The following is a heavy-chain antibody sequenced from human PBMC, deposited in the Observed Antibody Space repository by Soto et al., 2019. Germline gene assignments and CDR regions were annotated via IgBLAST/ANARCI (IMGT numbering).Heavy chain of an antibody. CDR2: IYYSGST. V-gene: IGHV4-31*03. J-gene: IGHJ5*02. CDR1: GGSISSGGYY. CDR3: ARDYGSGLNWFDP. Sequence: SETLSLTCTVSGGSISSGGYYWSWIRQHPGKGLEWIGYIYYSGSTYYNPSLKSRVTISVDTSKNQFSLKLSSVTAADTAVYYCARDYGSGLNWFDPWGQGTLVTVSS. D-gene: IGHD3-10*01.